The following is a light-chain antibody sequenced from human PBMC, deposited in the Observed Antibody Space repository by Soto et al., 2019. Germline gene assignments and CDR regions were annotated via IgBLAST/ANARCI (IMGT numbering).Light chain of an antibody. Sequence: DIQMTQSPSTLSASVGDRVTITCRASQSISSWLAWYQQKPGKAPKLLIYKASSLESGVPSRFSGSGSGTECTITISSLQPDDFPTYYCQQYNSYSRTFGQGTKVEIK. CDR2: KAS. CDR1: QSISSW. V-gene: IGKV1-5*03. CDR3: QQYNSYSRT. J-gene: IGKJ1*01.